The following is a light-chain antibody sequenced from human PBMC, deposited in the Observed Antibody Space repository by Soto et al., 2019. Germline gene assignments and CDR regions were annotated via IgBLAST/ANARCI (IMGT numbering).Light chain of an antibody. CDR3: QHYNTYPLT. V-gene: IGKV1-5*03. CDR1: QSISSW. J-gene: IGKJ4*01. CDR2: KAS. Sequence: DIPMTQSPSTLSASVGDRVTITCRASQSISSWLAWYQQKPGKAPNLLIYKASSLESGVPSRFSGSGSGTEFTLTISSLQPDDFATYYCQHYNTYPLTFGGGTKVE.